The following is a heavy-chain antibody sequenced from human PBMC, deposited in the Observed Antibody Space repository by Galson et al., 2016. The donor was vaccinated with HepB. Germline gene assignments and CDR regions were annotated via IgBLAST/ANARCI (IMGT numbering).Heavy chain of an antibody. Sequence: PALVKPTQTLMLTCNSSGFSLSTNGVGVGWVRQPPGKALEWLGLIYGDDEARYSPSLRSRLTITKDTFKNQVVLTMTNMDPVDTATYCCVRRRTDGYQQILCALDYWGQGTLVTVSS. CDR1: GFSLSTNGVG. D-gene: IGHD5-24*01. V-gene: IGHV2-5*02. J-gene: IGHJ4*02. CDR3: VRRRTDGYQQILCALDY. CDR2: IYGDDEA.